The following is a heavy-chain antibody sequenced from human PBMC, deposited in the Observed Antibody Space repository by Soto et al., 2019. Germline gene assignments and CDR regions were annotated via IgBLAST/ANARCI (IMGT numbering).Heavy chain of an antibody. CDR2: ISSSGDYL. CDR3: ARDQDYYDLYYHGMDV. J-gene: IGHJ6*02. D-gene: IGHD3-22*01. Sequence: GGSLRLSCAASGFTFSSYGMHWVRQAPGKGLEWVASISSSGDYLYYADSVKGRFTISRDNAENSLYLQMNSLRAEDTGLYYCARDQDYYDLYYHGMDVWGQGTTVTVSS. V-gene: IGHV3-21*01. CDR1: GFTFSSYG.